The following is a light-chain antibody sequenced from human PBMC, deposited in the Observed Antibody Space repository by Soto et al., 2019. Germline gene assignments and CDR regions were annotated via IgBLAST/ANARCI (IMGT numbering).Light chain of an antibody. CDR3: QQSHTIPWT. CDR2: DAS. Sequence: DIKMTQSPSSLSASVGDRVTITCRASQSISTHLNWYQKKAGKAPILLTYDASTLQGGVPSRFSGTGSGTDFTLTIVSLQPEDFATYYCQQSHTIPWTFGQGTKVEIK. V-gene: IGKV1-39*01. J-gene: IGKJ1*01. CDR1: QSISTH.